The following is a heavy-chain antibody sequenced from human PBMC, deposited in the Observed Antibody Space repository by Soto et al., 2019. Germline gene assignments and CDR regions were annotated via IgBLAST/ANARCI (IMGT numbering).Heavy chain of an antibody. D-gene: IGHD6-19*01. J-gene: IGHJ3*02. CDR1: GYTFTSYG. V-gene: IGHV1-18*01. CDR3: ARDLVGGAVAGDAFDI. CDR2: ISAYNGNT. Sequence: GASVKVSCKASGYTFTSYGISWVRQAPGQGLEWMGWISAYNGNTNYAQKLQGRVTMTTDTSTSTAYMELRSLRSDDTAVYYCARDLVGGAVAGDAFDIWGQGTMGTVSS.